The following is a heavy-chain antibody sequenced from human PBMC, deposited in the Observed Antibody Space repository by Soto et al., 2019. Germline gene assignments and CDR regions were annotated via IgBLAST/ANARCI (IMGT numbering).Heavy chain of an antibody. Sequence: ASVKVSCKASGYTFTSYGISWVRQAPGQGLEWMGWISAYNGNTNYAQKLQGRVTMTTDTSTSTAYMELRSLRSDDTAVYYCARDRWEIAVAGITHHHQAHCYRMDVCGQGSSVTVSS. J-gene: IGHJ6*02. V-gene: IGHV1-18*01. CDR1: GYTFTSYG. CDR2: ISAYNGNT. D-gene: IGHD6-19*01. CDR3: ARDRWEIAVAGITHHHQAHCYRMDV.